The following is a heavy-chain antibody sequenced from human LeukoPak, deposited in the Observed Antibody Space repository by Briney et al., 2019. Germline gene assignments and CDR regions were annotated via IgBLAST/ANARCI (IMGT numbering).Heavy chain of an antibody. Sequence: ASETLSLTRTVSGGSISSSSYYWGWIRQPPGKGLEWIGSIYYSGSTYYNPSLKSRVTISVDTSKNQFSLKLSSVTAADTAVYYCARIPRYNWNPEGGDYWGQGTLVTVSS. V-gene: IGHV4-39*07. CDR3: ARIPRYNWNPEGGDY. D-gene: IGHD1-20*01. CDR2: IYYSGST. J-gene: IGHJ4*02. CDR1: GGSISSSSYY.